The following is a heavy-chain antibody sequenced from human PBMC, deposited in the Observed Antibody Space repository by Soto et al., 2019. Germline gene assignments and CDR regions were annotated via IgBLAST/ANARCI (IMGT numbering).Heavy chain of an antibody. J-gene: IGHJ6*02. V-gene: IGHV3-9*01. Sequence: PGGSLRLSCAACGFTFDDYSIHWVRQAPWKGLEWVSGISWNSVSIGYADSVKGRFTISRDNAKNSLYLQMNSLRAEDTALYYCEKDKNLGYCSSTSCYGGMDVWGQRTTVTVSS. CDR2: ISWNSVSI. CDR1: GFTFDDYS. D-gene: IGHD2-2*01. CDR3: EKDKNLGYCSSTSCYGGMDV.